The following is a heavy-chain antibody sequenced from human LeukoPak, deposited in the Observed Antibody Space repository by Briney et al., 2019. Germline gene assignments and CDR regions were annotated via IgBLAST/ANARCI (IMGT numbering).Heavy chain of an antibody. D-gene: IGHD3-3*01. CDR1: GFTFSSYA. CDR2: ISGSGGST. V-gene: IGHV3-23*01. J-gene: IGHJ4*02. Sequence: GGSLRLSCAASGFTFSSYAMSWVRQAPGKGLEWVSAISGSGGSTYYADAVKGRFTISRDNSRNTLYLQMNSLRAEDTAVYYCAKSNYDFWSGYYPLGYWGQGTLVTVSS. CDR3: AKSNYDFWSGYYPLGY.